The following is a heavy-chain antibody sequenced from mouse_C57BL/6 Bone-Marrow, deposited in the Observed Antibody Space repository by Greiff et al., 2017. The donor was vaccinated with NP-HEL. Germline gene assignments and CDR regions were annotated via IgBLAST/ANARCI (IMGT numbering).Heavy chain of an antibody. Sequence: QVQLQQPGAELVKPGASVKLSCTASGYTFTSYWMPWVTQRPGQGLEWIGMIHPTSGSTNYNEKFKSKATLTVDKSSSTAYMQLSSLTSEDSAVYYCARFYYDYDEGDWGQGTLVTVSA. CDR2: IHPTSGST. CDR3: ARFYYDYDEGD. J-gene: IGHJ3*01. V-gene: IGHV1-64*01. CDR1: GYTFTSYW. D-gene: IGHD2-4*01.